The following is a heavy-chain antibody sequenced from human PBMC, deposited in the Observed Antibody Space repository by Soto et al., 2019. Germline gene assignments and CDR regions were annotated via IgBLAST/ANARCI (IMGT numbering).Heavy chain of an antibody. V-gene: IGHV1-2*04. CDR2: INPNSGGT. CDR1: GYTFTGYY. D-gene: IGHD5-12*01. Sequence: ASVKVSCKASGYTFTGYYMHWVRQAPGQGLEWMGWINPNSGGTNYAQKFQGWVTMTRDTSISTAYMELSRLGSDDTAVYYCARDLLIVAPGGDYYYYGMDVWGQGTTVTVSS. J-gene: IGHJ6*02. CDR3: ARDLLIVAPGGDYYYYGMDV.